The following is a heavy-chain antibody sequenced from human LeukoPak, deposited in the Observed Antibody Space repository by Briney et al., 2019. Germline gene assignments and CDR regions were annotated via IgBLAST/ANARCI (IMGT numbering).Heavy chain of an antibody. CDR3: ARDKLGATAFDI. V-gene: IGHV1-69*05. CDR1: GGTFSSYA. D-gene: IGHD1-26*01. Sequence: SVKVSCKASGGTFSSYAFSWVRQAPGQGLEWMGGIIPIFGTANYAQKFQGRVTITTDESTSTAYMELSSLRSEDTAVYYCARDKLGATAFDIWGQGTMVTVSS. CDR2: IIPIFGTA. J-gene: IGHJ3*02.